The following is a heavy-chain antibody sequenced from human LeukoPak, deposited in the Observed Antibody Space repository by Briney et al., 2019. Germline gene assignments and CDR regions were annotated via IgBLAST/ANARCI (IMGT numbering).Heavy chain of an antibody. V-gene: IGHV3-7*05. D-gene: IGHD5-12*01. J-gene: IGHJ4*02. Sequence: GGSLRLSCSASGFTFSSYTMHWVRQAPGKGLEYVANIKEDGTEEYYVDSVKGRFTISRDNAKNSLYLQMSSLRADDTAVYYCARDSGFHTFDSWGQGTLVTVSS. CDR2: IKEDGTEE. CDR3: ARDSGFHTFDS. CDR1: GFTFSSYT.